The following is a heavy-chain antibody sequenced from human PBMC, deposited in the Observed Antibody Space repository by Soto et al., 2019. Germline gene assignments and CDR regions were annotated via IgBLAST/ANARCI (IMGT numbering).Heavy chain of an antibody. D-gene: IGHD3-22*01. J-gene: IGHJ4*02. Sequence: GGSLRLSCVASGFTFSDYNMNWVRQAPGKGLEWVSFISGRSNTIYYADSVKGRFTISRDNAKNSLYLLMNSLRAEDTAVYYCAREGDGSGFFSDFWGQGTLRTVSS. V-gene: IGHV3-48*01. CDR1: GFTFSDYN. CDR2: ISGRSNTI. CDR3: AREGDGSGFFSDF.